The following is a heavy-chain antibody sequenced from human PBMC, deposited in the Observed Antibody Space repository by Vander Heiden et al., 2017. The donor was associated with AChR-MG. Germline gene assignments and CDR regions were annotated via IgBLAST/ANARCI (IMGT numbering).Heavy chain of an antibody. CDR3: ARGLVSGWTRYYYYMDV. Sequence: QVQLVESGGGVVQPGRSLRLSCAASGFTFSSYAMHWVRQAPGKGLEWVAVISYDGSNKYYADSVKGRFTISRDNSKNTLYLQMNSLRAEDTAVYYCARGLVSGWTRYYYYMDVWCKGTTVTVSS. V-gene: IGHV3-30-3*01. CDR1: GFTFSSYA. CDR2: ISYDGSNK. J-gene: IGHJ6*03. D-gene: IGHD6-19*01.